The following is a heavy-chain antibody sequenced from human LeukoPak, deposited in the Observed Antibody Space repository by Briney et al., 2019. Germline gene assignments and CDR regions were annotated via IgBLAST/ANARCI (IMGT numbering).Heavy chain of an antibody. D-gene: IGHD3-10*01. V-gene: IGHV1-2*02. CDR3: ARDGDGYYFDY. J-gene: IGHJ4*02. CDR1: GYTFTGYY. CDR2: INPNSGGT. Sequence: ASVKVSCKASGYTFTGYYMHWVRQAPGQGLEWMGWINPNSGGTNYAQTFQGRVTMTRDTSISTAYMELSRLRSDDTAVYYCARDGDGYYFDYWGQGTLVTVSS.